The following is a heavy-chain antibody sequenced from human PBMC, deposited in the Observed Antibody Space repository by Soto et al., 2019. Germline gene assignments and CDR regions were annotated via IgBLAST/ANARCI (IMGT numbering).Heavy chain of an antibody. J-gene: IGHJ6*02. CDR2: IYYSGST. D-gene: IGHD6-13*01. Sequence: SETLSLTCTVSGGSISSSSYYWGWIRQPPGKGLEWIGSIYYSGSTYYNPSLKSRVTISVDTSKNQFSLKLSSVTAADTAVYYCARVSYSSSWSYYYYGMDVWGQGTTVTVSS. CDR1: GGSISSSSYY. CDR3: ARVSYSSSWSYYYYGMDV. V-gene: IGHV4-39*01.